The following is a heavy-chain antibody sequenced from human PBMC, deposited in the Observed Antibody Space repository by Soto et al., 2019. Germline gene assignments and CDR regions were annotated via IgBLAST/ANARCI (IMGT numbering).Heavy chain of an antibody. CDR3: ARGATIFGVVITYYYYGMDV. CDR1: GGTFSSYA. J-gene: IGHJ6*02. D-gene: IGHD3-3*01. Sequence: QVQLVQSGVEVKKPGSSVKVSCKASGGTFSSYAISWVRQAPGQGLEWMGGIIPIFGTANYAQKFQGRVTITADESTSTAYMELSSLRSEDTAVYYCARGATIFGVVITYYYYGMDVWGQGTTVTVSS. CDR2: IIPIFGTA. V-gene: IGHV1-69*12.